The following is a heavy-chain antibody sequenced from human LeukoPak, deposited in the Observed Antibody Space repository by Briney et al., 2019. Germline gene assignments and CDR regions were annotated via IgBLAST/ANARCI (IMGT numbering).Heavy chain of an antibody. V-gene: IGHV3-33*08. CDR1: GFTFSSYG. CDR3: ARDRVRAVAGSGGRYYYYGMDV. Sequence: GRSLRLSCAASGFTFSSYGMHWVRQAPGKGLEWVAVIWYDGSNEDYADSVKGRFTISRDNSTNTLYLQMNSLRAEDTAVYYCARDRVRAVAGSGGRYYYYGMDVWGQGTTVTVSS. CDR2: IWYDGSNE. D-gene: IGHD6-19*01. J-gene: IGHJ6*02.